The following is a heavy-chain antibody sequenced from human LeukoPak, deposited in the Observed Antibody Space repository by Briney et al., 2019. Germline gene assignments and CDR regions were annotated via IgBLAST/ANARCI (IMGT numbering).Heavy chain of an antibody. V-gene: IGHV4-34*01. Sequence: SETLSLTCAVYGGSFSGYYWSWIRQPPGKGLEWIGEINHSGSTNYNPSLKSRVTISVDTSKNQFSLKLSSVTAADTAVYYCARGLQYCTNGVCYNWFDPWGKGTLVTVSS. D-gene: IGHD2-8*01. CDR1: GGSFSGYY. CDR3: ARGLQYCTNGVCYNWFDP. J-gene: IGHJ5*02. CDR2: INHSGST.